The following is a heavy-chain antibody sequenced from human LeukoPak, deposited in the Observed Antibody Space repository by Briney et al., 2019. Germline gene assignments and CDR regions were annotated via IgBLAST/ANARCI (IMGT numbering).Heavy chain of an antibody. CDR3: ATDSEVAAAGTGVYNWFDP. J-gene: IGHJ5*02. V-gene: IGHV1-69-2*01. D-gene: IGHD6-13*01. CDR1: GYTFTDYY. Sequence: VATVKTSCKVSGYTFTDYYMHWVQQAPGKGLEWMGLVDPEDGETIYAEKFQGRVTITADTSTDTAYMELSSLRSEDTAVYYCATDSEVAAAGTGVYNWFDPWGQGTLVTVSS. CDR2: VDPEDGET.